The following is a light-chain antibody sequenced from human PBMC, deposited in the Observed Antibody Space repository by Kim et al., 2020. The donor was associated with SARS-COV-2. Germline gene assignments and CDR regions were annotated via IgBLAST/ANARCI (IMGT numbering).Light chain of an antibody. CDR1: QSVGSY. Sequence: ETVLTQSPATLSLSPGERATLSCRASQSVGSYLAWYQQKPGQAPRLLIYDASNRATGIPARFSGSGSGTDFTLTISSLEPEDFAVYYCQHRGNWPLTFGGGTKVDIK. V-gene: IGKV3-11*01. CDR3: QHRGNWPLT. J-gene: IGKJ4*01. CDR2: DAS.